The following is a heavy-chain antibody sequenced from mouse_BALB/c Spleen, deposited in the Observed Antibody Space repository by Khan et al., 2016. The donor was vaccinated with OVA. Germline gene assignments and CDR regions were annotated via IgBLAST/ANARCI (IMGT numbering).Heavy chain of an antibody. V-gene: IGHV3-2*02. D-gene: IGHD1-3*01. Sequence: QLEESGPGLVKPSQSLSLTCTVTGYSITSDYAWNWIRQFPGNKLEWMGYISYSGSTNNNPSLKSRISITRDTSKNQFFLQLNSVTTEDTATYYCARDCSRYNDAMDYWGQGTSVTVSS. J-gene: IGHJ4*01. CDR3: ARDCSRYNDAMDY. CDR1: GYSITSDYA. CDR2: ISYSGST.